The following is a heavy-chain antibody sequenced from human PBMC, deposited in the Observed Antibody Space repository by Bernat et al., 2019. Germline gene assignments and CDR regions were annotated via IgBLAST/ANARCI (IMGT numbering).Heavy chain of an antibody. D-gene: IGHD6-19*01. CDR2: ISYDGSNK. CDR3: ARDSVPYSSGWYLFDY. J-gene: IGHJ4*02. Sequence: QVQLVESGGGVVQPGRSLRLSCAASGFTFSSYAMHWVRQAPGKGLEWVAVISYDGSNKYYADSVKGRFTISRDNSKNTLYLQMNSLRAEDTAVYYCARDSVPYSSGWYLFDYWDQGTLVTVSS. CDR1: GFTFSSYA. V-gene: IGHV3-30-3*01.